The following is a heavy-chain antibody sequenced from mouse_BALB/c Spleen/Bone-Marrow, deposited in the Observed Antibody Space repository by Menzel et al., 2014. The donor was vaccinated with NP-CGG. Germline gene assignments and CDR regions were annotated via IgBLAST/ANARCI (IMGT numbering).Heavy chain of an antibody. CDR3: ARWGITLAY. CDR2: INPSNGRT. V-gene: IGHV1S81*02. J-gene: IGHJ3*01. Sequence: QVQLKESGAELVKPGASVKLSCKASGYTFTSYWMHWVKQRPGQSLEWIGEINPSNGRTNYNEKFKSKATLTVDKSSSTAYMQLSSLTSEDSAVYYCARWGITLAYWGQGTLVTVSA. D-gene: IGHD2-4*01. CDR1: GYTFTSYW.